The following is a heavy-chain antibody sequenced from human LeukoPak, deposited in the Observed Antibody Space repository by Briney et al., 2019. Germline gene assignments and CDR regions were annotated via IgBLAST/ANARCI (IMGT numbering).Heavy chain of an antibody. CDR3: ARAPITIFGVVKNFDY. J-gene: IGHJ4*02. CDR1: GYTFTGYY. CDR2: INPNSGGT. V-gene: IGHV1-2*02. D-gene: IGHD3-3*01. Sequence: ASVKVSCKASGYTFTGYYMHWVRQAPGQGLEWMGWINPNSGGTNYAQKFQGRVTMTRDTSISTAYMELSRLRSDDTAVCYCARAPITIFGVVKNFDYWGQGTLVTVSS.